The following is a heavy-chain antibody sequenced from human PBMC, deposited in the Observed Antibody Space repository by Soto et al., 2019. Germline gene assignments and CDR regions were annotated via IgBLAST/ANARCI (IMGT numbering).Heavy chain of an antibody. Sequence: EVQLLESGGGLVQPGRSLRLSCAPSGFTFTTYAMSWVRQAPGKGLEWVSSISSGGDTYYADSVKGRFTISRDSSKNTLYLQMNNLRAEDTATYYCAKDYSSGYYAFDIWGRGTMVTVSS. CDR1: GFTFTTYA. J-gene: IGHJ3*02. D-gene: IGHD3-22*01. CDR3: AKDYSSGYYAFDI. CDR2: ISSGGDT. V-gene: IGHV3-23*01.